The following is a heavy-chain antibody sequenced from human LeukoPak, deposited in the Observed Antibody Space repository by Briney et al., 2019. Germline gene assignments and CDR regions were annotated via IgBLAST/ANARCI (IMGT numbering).Heavy chain of an antibody. CDR2: IYPGDSDT. V-gene: IGHV5-51*01. CDR1: GYSFTSYW. J-gene: IGHJ5*02. D-gene: IGHD6-19*01. Sequence: HGGSLKTSFKGSGYSFTSYWIGLVRQMPGKGLELMGSIYPGDSDTRYSASFQGQVAISADKSISTAYLQWSSLKASDTAMYYCARLGYSSLPPAFDPWGQGTLVTVSS. CDR3: ARLGYSSLPPAFDP.